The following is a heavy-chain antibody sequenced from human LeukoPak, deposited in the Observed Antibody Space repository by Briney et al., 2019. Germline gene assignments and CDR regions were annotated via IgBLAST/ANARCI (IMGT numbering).Heavy chain of an antibody. V-gene: IGHV4-59*01. CDR3: ARDHGYFGMDV. J-gene: IGHJ6*02. Sequence: SETLSLTCIVSGGSIGNYYWNWVRQPPGKGLEWIGYTSYSGNTIYNPSLKSRVTISIDPFKNQLSLKVTSVTAADTAVYYCARDHGYFGMDVWGQGTTVTISS. CDR1: GGSIGNYY. CDR2: TSYSGNT.